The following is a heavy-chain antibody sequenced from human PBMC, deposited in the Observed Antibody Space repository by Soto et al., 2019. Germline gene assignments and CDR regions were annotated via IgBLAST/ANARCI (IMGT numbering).Heavy chain of an antibody. D-gene: IGHD6-19*01. V-gene: IGHV3-33*01. CDR2: IWYDGSNK. CDR3: AREGAVAGTDY. J-gene: IGHJ4*02. CDR1: GFTFSSYG. Sequence: GGSLRLSCAASGFTFSSYGMHWVRQAPGKGLEWVAVIWYDGSNKYYADSVKGRFTISRDNSKNTLYLQMNSLRAEDTAVYYCAREGAVAGTDYWGKGTLVTVSS.